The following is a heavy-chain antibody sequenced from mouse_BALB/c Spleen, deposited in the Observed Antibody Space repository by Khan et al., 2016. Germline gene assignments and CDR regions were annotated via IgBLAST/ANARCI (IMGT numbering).Heavy chain of an antibody. D-gene: IGHD3-1*01. J-gene: IGHJ2*01. CDR3: ATSTSGYSYYFDY. Sequence: EVQLQESGPDLVKPSQSLSLTCTVTGYSIPSHYSWHWIRHFPGNKLEWMGYIHYSGSTNYNPSLKSRISITRDPSKNQFFLQLNSVTTEDTATYYCATSTSGYSYYFDYWGKGTTLTVSS. V-gene: IGHV3-1*02. CDR1: GYSIPSHYS. CDR2: IHYSGST.